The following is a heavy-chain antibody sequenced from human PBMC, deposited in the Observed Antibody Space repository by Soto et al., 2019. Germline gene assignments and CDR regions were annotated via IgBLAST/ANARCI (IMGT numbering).Heavy chain of an antibody. CDR3: VRDGTKTLRDWFDP. V-gene: IGHV4-4*07. Sequence: ETLSLTGTVAGASISGFYWSWIRKSAGKGLEWIGRIYATGTTDYNPSLKSRVMMSVDTSKKQFSLKLRSVTAADTAVYYCVRDGTKTLRDWFDPWGQGISVTVSS. CDR1: GASISGFY. CDR2: IYATGTT. D-gene: IGHD1-1*01. J-gene: IGHJ5*02.